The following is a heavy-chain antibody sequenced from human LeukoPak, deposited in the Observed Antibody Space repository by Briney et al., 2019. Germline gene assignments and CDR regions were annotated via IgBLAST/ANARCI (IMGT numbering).Heavy chain of an antibody. V-gene: IGHV1-3*01. CDR3: ARAYYYYDSSGPLDY. D-gene: IGHD3-22*01. Sequence: ASVKVSCKASGYTFTSYAMHWVRQAPGQRLEWMGWINAGNGNTKYSQKFQGRVTITRDTSASTAYMELSSLRSEDTAVCYCARAYYYYDSSGPLDYWGQGTLVTVSS. CDR2: INAGNGNT. CDR1: GYTFTSYA. J-gene: IGHJ4*02.